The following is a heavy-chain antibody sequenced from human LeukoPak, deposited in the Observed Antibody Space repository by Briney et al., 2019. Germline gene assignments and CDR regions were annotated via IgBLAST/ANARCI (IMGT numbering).Heavy chain of an antibody. CDR2: ILYDRGNK. CDR1: GYTFCNYD. CDR3: ARARGSSSTWYVDFHH. J-gene: IGHJ1*01. D-gene: IGHD6-13*01. V-gene: IGHV3-30-3*01. Sequence: GGPLRLSCAASGYTFCNYDVHWVPHAPGKGLVWVTVILYDRGNKYYADSVNGRFTISRDNSKNTLYLQMNSLRPEDTAVYYCARARGSSSTWYVDFHHWGQGTLVTVSS.